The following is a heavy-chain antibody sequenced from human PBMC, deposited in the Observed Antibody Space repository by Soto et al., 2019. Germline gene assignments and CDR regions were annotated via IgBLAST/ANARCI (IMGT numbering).Heavy chain of an antibody. CDR1: GFTFSDYA. Sequence: EVHLSESGGGVVQPGGSLRLSCVVSGFTFSDYAMDWVRQAPGKGREWVSEISATGGTTNYADSVKGRYTISRDNSNNTLYLQLTNLRAEDTAMFYCAKASSAWYGSKNYYFASWGQGALVTVSS. J-gene: IGHJ4*02. V-gene: IGHV3-23*01. CDR2: ISATGGTT. CDR3: AKASSAWYGSKNYYFAS. D-gene: IGHD6-19*01.